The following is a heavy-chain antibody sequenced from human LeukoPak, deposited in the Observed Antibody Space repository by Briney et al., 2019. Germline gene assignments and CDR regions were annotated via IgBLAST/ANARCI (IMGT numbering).Heavy chain of an antibody. CDR3: ARLYSSSSGFDY. Sequence: PGRSLRLSCAASGFTFSSYGMHWVRQAPGKGLEWVAVISYDGSNKYYADSVKGRFTISGDNSKNTLYLQMNSLRAEDTAVYYCARLYSSSSGFDYWGQGTLVTVSS. CDR1: GFTFSSYG. CDR2: ISYDGSNK. J-gene: IGHJ4*02. V-gene: IGHV3-30*03. D-gene: IGHD6-6*01.